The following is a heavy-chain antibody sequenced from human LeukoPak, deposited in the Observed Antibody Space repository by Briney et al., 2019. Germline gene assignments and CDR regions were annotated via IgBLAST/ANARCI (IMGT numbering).Heavy chain of an antibody. CDR2: RWHDGSNK. J-gene: IGHJ4*02. CDR1: GFTFSSCG. Sequence: GGSLRLSCAASGFTFSSCGMHWVRQAQGKGQERVGVRWHDGSNKYYGDSENGRDTICREISENTLYLEMNMLRSKDTAAYYCVKENEGAGTVGATWIDSWGQGTQVIVSS. CDR3: VKENEGAGTVGATWIDS. D-gene: IGHD1-26*01. V-gene: IGHV3-33*03.